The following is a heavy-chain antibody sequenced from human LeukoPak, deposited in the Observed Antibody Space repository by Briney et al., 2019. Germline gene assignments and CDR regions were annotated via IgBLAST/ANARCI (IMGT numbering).Heavy chain of an antibody. D-gene: IGHD3-22*01. V-gene: IGHV3-7*01. Sequence: GGSLRLSCAASGFIFSTYGMHWVRQAPGTGLEWVANIKEDGSEKYYVDSVKGRFTISRDNAKNSLPLQVNSLSAEDTAVYYCARSRSGYYEDYWGQGTLVTVSS. J-gene: IGHJ4*02. CDR3: ARSRSGYYEDY. CDR2: IKEDGSEK. CDR1: GFIFSTYG.